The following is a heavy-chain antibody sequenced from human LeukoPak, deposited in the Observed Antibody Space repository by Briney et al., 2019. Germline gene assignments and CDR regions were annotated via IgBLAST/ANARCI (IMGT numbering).Heavy chain of an antibody. CDR1: GGTFSSYA. CDR3: ARDFPPPYCGGDCPRNWFDP. CDR2: IIPIFGTA. Sequence: ASVKVSCKASGGTFSSYAISWVRQAPGQGLEWMGGIIPIFGTANYAQKFQGRVTITADESTSTAYMELSSLRSEDTAVYYCARDFPPPYCGGDCPRNWFDPWGQGTLVTVSS. V-gene: IGHV1-69*13. D-gene: IGHD2-21*02. J-gene: IGHJ5*02.